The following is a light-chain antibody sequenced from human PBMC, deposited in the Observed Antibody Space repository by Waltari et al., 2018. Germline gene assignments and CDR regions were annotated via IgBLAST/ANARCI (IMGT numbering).Light chain of an antibody. CDR2: GAS. Sequence: EIVLTQSPGTLSLSPGDRATLPCRASQSVSGSYLAWYQQKHGQAPRLLIVGASSRATGIPERFSGSGSGTDFTLTISRLEPEDFAVYYCQQYGSSPWTFGQGTKVEIK. CDR3: QQYGSSPWT. CDR1: QSVSGSY. V-gene: IGKV3-20*01. J-gene: IGKJ1*01.